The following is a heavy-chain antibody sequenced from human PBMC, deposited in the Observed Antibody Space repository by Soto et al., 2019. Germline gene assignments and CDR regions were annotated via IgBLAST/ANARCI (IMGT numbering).Heavy chain of an antibody. V-gene: IGHV4-59*01. D-gene: IGHD2-2*02. CDR2: IYYSGRT. CDR3: ARGYCSSTICYIWDNWFDP. J-gene: IGHJ5*02. Sequence: QVQLQESGPGLVKPSETLSLTCTVSGGSISSYYWSWIRQPPGKGLEWIGYIYYSGRTNYNPSLKSRVTISVDTSKNQFSRNLSSVTAADTAVYYCARGYCSSTICYIWDNWFDPWGQGTLVTVSS. CDR1: GGSISSYY.